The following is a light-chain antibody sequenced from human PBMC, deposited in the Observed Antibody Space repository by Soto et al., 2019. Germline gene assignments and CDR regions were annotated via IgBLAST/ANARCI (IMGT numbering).Light chain of an antibody. Sequence: QSVLTRPPSVSAAPGQRVTISCPGSSSNIGNYHVSWYQPLPGTARKLLIYETDQRPSGIPDRFSGSKSGPSATLGITGLQTGDEADYYCATWDSSLSAHVFGTGTKVTVL. CDR3: ATWDSSLSAHV. J-gene: IGLJ1*01. V-gene: IGLV1-51*02. CDR2: ETD. CDR1: SSNIGNYH.